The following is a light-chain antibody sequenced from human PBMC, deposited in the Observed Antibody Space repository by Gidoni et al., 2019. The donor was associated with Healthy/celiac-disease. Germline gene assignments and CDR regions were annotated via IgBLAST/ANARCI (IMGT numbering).Light chain of an antibody. Sequence: EIVITQSPATLSVSPGERATLSCRASQSVSSNLAWYQQKPGQAPRLLIYCASTRATGIPARFSGSGSVTEFTLTISSLQSEDFEVYYCQQYNNWPRAFGPGTKVDIK. CDR1: QSVSSN. J-gene: IGKJ3*01. CDR2: CAS. CDR3: QQYNNWPRA. V-gene: IGKV3-15*01.